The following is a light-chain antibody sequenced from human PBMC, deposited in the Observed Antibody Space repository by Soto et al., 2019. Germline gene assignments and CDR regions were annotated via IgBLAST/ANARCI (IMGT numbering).Light chain of an antibody. J-gene: IGLJ3*02. CDR2: RNN. CDR3: AAWDDSLSGPV. Sequence: QSVLTQPPSSSGTPGQRVPISCSGSTSYIGSNYVYWDQQLPGTAPKLLIYRNNQRPSGVPDRFSGSKSGTSASLAISGLRSEDEADYYCAAWDDSLSGPVFGGGTKLTVL. V-gene: IGLV1-47*01. CDR1: TSYIGSNY.